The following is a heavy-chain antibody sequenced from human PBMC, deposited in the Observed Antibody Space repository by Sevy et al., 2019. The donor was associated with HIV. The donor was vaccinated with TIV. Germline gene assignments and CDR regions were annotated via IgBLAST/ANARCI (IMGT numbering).Heavy chain of an antibody. CDR2: IKEDGSDQ. CDR1: GFTLSSFW. J-gene: IGHJ3*02. Sequence: GGSLRLSCAASGFTLSSFWMTWVRQAPGKGLEWVANIKEDGSDQNYLDSVKGRFTISRDNAKNSLYLQMNSLRAEDTAVYYCARDKNHYDRSVYYDAFDIWGQGTMVIVSS. D-gene: IGHD3-22*01. CDR3: ARDKNHYDRSVYYDAFDI. V-gene: IGHV3-7*03.